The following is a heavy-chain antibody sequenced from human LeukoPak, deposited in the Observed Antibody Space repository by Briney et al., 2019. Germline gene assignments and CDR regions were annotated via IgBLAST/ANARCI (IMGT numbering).Heavy chain of an antibody. CDR3: AGSYYYDSSGSDAFDI. D-gene: IGHD3-22*01. V-gene: IGHV4-34*01. CDR2: INRSGST. J-gene: IGHJ3*02. CDR1: GGSFSGYY. Sequence: SETLSLTCAVYGGSFSGYYWSWIRQPPGKGLEWIGEINRSGSTNYNPSLKSRVTISVDTSKNQFSLKLSSVTAADTAVYYCAGSYYYDSSGSDAFDIWGQGTMVTVSS.